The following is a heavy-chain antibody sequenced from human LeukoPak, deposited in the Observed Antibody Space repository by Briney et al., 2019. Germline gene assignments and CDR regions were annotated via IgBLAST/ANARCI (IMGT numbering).Heavy chain of an antibody. D-gene: IGHD1-1*01. CDR3: AKEQHQRVSASFDY. V-gene: IGHV3-30*18. J-gene: IGHJ4*02. Sequence: GGSLRLSCAASGFSFSSYGMHWVRQAPGKGLEWVAVVSYDGGLKYYADSVKGRFTISRDNSKDTLYLQMNSLRDEDTAVYYCAKEQHQRVSASFDYWGQGTLVTVSS. CDR2: VSYDGGLK. CDR1: GFSFSSYG.